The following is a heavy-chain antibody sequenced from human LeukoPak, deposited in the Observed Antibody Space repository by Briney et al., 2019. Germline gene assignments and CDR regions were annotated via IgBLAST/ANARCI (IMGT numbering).Heavy chain of an antibody. CDR1: GYTFTAYY. D-gene: IGHD3-22*01. Sequence: VASVKVSCKASGYTFTAYYMHWVRQAPGQGLEWMGWINPNSGGTNYAQKFRGRVTMTRDTSISTAYMELSRLGSDDTAVYYCARDGDSTGYYWFDPWGQGTPVTVSS. CDR3: ARDGDSTGYYWFDP. CDR2: INPNSGGT. J-gene: IGHJ5*02. V-gene: IGHV1-2*02.